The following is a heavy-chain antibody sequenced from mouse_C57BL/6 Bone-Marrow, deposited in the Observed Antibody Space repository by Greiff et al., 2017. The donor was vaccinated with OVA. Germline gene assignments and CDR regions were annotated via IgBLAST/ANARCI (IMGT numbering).Heavy chain of an antibody. V-gene: IGHV1-81*01. Sequence: VQVVESGAELARPGASVKLSCKASGYTFTSYGISWVKQRTGQGLEWIGEIYPRSGNTYYNEKFKGKATLTADKSSSTAYMELRSLTSEDSAVYFCARDYFYAMDYWGQGTSVTVSS. CDR1: GYTFTSYG. CDR2: IYPRSGNT. D-gene: IGHD1-1*01. CDR3: ARDYFYAMDY. J-gene: IGHJ4*01.